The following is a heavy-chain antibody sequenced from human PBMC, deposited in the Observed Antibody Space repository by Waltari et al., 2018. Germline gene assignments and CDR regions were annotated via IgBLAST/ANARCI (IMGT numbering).Heavy chain of an antibody. J-gene: IGHJ3*02. V-gene: IGHV1-24*01. CDR3: AIVGATARAFDI. CDR1: GYTLTELS. Sequence: QVQLVQSGAEVKKPGASVKVSCKVSGYTLTELSMHWVRQAPGKGLEWMGGFDHEEGETIYEKKFQGRVTMTEDTSTDTAYMELSSLRSEDTAVYYCAIVGATARAFDIWGQGTMVTVSS. D-gene: IGHD1-26*01. CDR2: FDHEEGET.